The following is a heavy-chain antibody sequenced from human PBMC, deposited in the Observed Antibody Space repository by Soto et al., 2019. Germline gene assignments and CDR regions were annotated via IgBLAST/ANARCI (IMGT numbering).Heavy chain of an antibody. J-gene: IGHJ4*02. Sequence: GGSLRLSCAASGFTFSSYDMHWVRQATGKGLEWVSATGTAGDTYYPGSVKGRFTISRENAKNSLYLQMNSLRAGDTAVYYCARGGAWGSSAAFDYWGQGTLVTVSS. CDR1: GFTFSSYD. CDR3: ARGGAWGSSAAFDY. D-gene: IGHD6-6*01. CDR2: TGTAGDT. V-gene: IGHV3-13*01.